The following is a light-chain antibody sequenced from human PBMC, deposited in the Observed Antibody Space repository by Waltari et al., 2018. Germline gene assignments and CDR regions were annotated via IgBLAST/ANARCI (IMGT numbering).Light chain of an antibody. CDR1: SGSVSSTSY. J-gene: IGLJ3*02. CDR2: KIK. CDR3: LLYMGSGIWV. V-gene: IGLV8-61*01. Sequence: QTVVTQEPSLSVSPGGTVTLTCALSSGSVSSTSYANWYQQTPGQAPSTLMYKIKIRSSGCPDRFSGSILGNKAALTITGAQADDESDYYCLLYMGSGIWVFGGGTKLTVL.